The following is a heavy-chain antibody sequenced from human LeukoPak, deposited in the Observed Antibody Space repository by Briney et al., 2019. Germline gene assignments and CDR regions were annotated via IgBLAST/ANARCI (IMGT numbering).Heavy chain of an antibody. V-gene: IGHV4-34*01. CDR2: INHSGST. CDR3: ARVRGVRRFDY. CDR1: GGSFSGYY. J-gene: IGHJ4*02. Sequence: SETLSLTCAVYGGSFSGYYWSWIRQPPGKGLEWIGEINHSGSTNYNPSLKSRVTISVDTSKNQFSLKLSSVTAADTAVYYCARVRGVRRFDYWGQGTLVTVSS. D-gene: IGHD3-10*01.